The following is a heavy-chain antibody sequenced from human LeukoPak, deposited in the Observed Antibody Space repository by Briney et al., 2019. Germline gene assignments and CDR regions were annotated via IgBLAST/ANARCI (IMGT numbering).Heavy chain of an antibody. Sequence: ASVKVSCKASGYTFTSYYMHWVRQAPGQGLEWMGIINPSGGSTSYAQKFQGRVTMTRDTSTSTVYMELGSLRSEGTAVYYCARGQWVTTVTSAPGYWGQGTLVTVSS. CDR3: ARGQWVTTVTSAPGY. CDR1: GYTFTSYY. V-gene: IGHV1-46*01. CDR2: INPSGGST. D-gene: IGHD4-17*01. J-gene: IGHJ4*02.